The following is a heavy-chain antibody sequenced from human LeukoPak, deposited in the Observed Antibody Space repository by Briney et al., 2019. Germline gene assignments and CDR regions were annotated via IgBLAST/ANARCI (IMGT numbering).Heavy chain of an antibody. Sequence: GASVKVSCKASGYTFTSYGISWVRQAPGQGLEWMGWISAYNGNTNYAQKLQGRVTMTTDTSTSTAYMELRSLRSDDTAVYYCAFGPDYGGNSGYFDYWGQGTLVTVSS. D-gene: IGHD4-23*01. CDR2: ISAYNGNT. V-gene: IGHV1-18*01. CDR3: AFGPDYGGNSGYFDY. J-gene: IGHJ4*02. CDR1: GYTFTSYG.